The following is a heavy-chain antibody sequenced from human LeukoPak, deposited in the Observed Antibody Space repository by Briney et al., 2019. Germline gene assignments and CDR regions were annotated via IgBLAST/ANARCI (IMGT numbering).Heavy chain of an antibody. CDR3: AKSSTFYYYYSMDV. V-gene: IGHV3-23*01. CDR2: ISGSGGST. J-gene: IGHJ6*03. Sequence: PGGSLRLSCAASGFTFSSNGMSWVRQAPGKGLEWVSAISGSGGSTFYADSVEGRFTISRDNSKNTLYLQMNSLRAEDTAVYYCAKSSTFYYYYSMDVWGKGTTVTVSS. CDR1: GFTFSSNG.